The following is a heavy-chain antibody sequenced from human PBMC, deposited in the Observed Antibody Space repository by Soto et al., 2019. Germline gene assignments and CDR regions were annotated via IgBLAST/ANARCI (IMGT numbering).Heavy chain of an antibody. V-gene: IGHV1-69*01. J-gene: IGHJ4*02. CDR1: GGTFSSYA. Sequence: QVQLVQSGAEGKKPGSSVKVSCKASGGTFSSYAISRVRQAPRQGLEWMGGIIPIFGTANYAQKFQGRVTITADESTSTAYMELSSLRSEDTAVYYCAFCTNGVYYFDYWGQGTLVTVSS. CDR3: AFCTNGVYYFDY. CDR2: IIPIFGTA. D-gene: IGHD2-8*01.